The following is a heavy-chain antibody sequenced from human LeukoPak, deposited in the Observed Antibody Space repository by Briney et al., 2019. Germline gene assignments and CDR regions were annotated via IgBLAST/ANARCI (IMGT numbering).Heavy chain of an antibody. V-gene: IGHV3-64*01. J-gene: IGHJ4*02. Sequence: GGSLRLSCAASGFTFSSYAMHWVRQAPGKGLEYVSAISSNGGSTYYANSVKGRFTISRDNSKNTLYLQMGSLRAEDMAVYYCARDYMADGGSHWGRGQGTLVTVSP. CDR1: GFTFSSYA. CDR2: ISSNGGST. D-gene: IGHD1-26*01. CDR3: ARDYMADGGSHWG.